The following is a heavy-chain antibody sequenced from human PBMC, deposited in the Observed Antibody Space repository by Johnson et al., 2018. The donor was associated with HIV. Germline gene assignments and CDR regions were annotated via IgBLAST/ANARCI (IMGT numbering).Heavy chain of an antibody. CDR3: ALPYTGGVHAFDS. D-gene: IGHD3-16*01. CDR1: GFTFSSYG. Sequence: QVQLVESGGGVVQPGRSLRLSCAASGFTFSSYGMHWVRQAPGKGLEWVAVISYDGGIKHYADSVRGRVIISRDNGKNSLFLQLNNLRIEDTALYYCALPYTGGVHAFDSWGQGTMVTVSS. CDR2: ISYDGGIK. V-gene: IGHV3-30*03. J-gene: IGHJ3*02.